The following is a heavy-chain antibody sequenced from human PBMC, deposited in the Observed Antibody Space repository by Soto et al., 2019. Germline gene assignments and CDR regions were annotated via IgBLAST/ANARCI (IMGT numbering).Heavy chain of an antibody. Sequence: QVQLAESGGGVVQPGRSLRLSCAASGFTFSSYGMHLVRQAPVKVLEWVALVWYDGGNKYYADSVKGRFTISRDNSKNTLYMQMNSLTDADTAVYFCVRVAGCSGNDYVYYYGMDVWGQGTTVTVSS. CDR3: VRVAGCSGNDYVYYYGMDV. CDR1: GFTFSSYG. CDR2: VWYDGGNK. V-gene: IGHV3-33*01. D-gene: IGHD5-12*01. J-gene: IGHJ6*02.